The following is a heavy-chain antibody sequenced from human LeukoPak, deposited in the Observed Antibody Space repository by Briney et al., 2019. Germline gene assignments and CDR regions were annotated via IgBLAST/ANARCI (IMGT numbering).Heavy chain of an antibody. D-gene: IGHD3-10*02. CDR1: GFTFSAYN. CDR2: ITTSSSYM. CDR3: AELGITMIGGV. V-gene: IGHV3-21*01. Sequence: GGSLRPSCAASGFTFSAYNMNWVRRTPGKGLEWVSSITTSSSYMFYADSVRGRFTISRDNAENSLYLQMNSLRDEDTAVYYCAELGITMIGGVWGKGTTVTISS. J-gene: IGHJ6*04.